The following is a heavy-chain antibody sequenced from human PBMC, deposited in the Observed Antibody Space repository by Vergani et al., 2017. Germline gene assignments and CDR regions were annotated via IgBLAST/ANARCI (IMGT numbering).Heavy chain of an antibody. V-gene: IGHV1-46*01. CDR1: GYTFTSYY. CDR2: IKPSGGST. CDR3: ARGSSLLFPHRGMDV. J-gene: IGHJ6*02. D-gene: IGHD2-21*01. Sequence: QVQLVQSGAEVKKPGASVKVSCKASGYTFTSYYMHWVRQAPGQGLEWMGIIKPSGGSTSYAQKFQGIVTMTRDTSPSPVYMELRSLRSEDTAVYYCARGSSLLFPHRGMDVWGQGTTVTVSS.